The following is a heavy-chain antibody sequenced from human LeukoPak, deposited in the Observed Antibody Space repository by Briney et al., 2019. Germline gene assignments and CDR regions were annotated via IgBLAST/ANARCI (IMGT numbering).Heavy chain of an antibody. CDR3: ARDRGALGATVPAIFAVNFFDS. J-gene: IGHJ4*02. CDR2: IHHSGTA. Sequence: SETLSLTCTVSGRSISNGYFWGWIRQPPGKGLEWIASIHHSGTASYNPSLESRVTISVDTSKNQFSLRLSSVTAADTAVYYCARDRGALGATVPAIFAVNFFDSWGQGTLGTVSS. CDR1: GRSISNGYF. V-gene: IGHV4-38-2*02. D-gene: IGHD2-2*02.